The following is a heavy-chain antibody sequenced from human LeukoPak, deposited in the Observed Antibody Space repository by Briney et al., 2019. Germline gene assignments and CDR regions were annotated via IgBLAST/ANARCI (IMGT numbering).Heavy chain of an antibody. CDR3: ARDVGYYFDY. CDR2: ISSSSSYI. Sequence: PGGSLRLSCAASGFTFSSYSMNWVRQAPGKGLEWVSSISSSSSYINYADSVKGRFTISRDNAKNSLYLQMNSLRAEDTAVYYCARDVGYYFDYWGQGTLVTVSS. J-gene: IGHJ4*02. D-gene: IGHD1-26*01. V-gene: IGHV3-21*01. CDR1: GFTFSSYS.